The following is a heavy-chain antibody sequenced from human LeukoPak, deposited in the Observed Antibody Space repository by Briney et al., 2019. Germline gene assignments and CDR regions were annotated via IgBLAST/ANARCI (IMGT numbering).Heavy chain of an antibody. D-gene: IGHD6-25*01. CDR2: IYYSGST. CDR1: GGSISSYY. V-gene: IGHV4-59*01. J-gene: IGHJ5*02. Sequence: CTVSGGSISSYYWSWIRQPPGKGLEWIGYIYYSGSTNYNPSLKSRVTISVDTSKNQFSLRLSSVTAADTAVYYVAXXXXXXYRQGRGPFDPWGQGTLVTVSS. CDR3: AXXXXXXYRQGRGPFDP.